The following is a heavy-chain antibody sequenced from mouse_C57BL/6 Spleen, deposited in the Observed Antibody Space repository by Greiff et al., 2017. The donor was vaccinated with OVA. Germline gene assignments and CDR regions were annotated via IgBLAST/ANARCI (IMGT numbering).Heavy chain of an antibody. CDR2: IDPDTGGT. V-gene: IGHV1-15*01. D-gene: IGHD1-1*01. J-gene: IGHJ1*03. CDR3: TKTTEVTRYYEV. CDR1: GYTFTDYA. Sequence: VKLMESGAELVRPGASVTLSCKASGYTFTDYAMHWVKQTPVHGLEWIGAIDPDTGGTAYNQKFKGKAILTVDKSSSTAYMELRSLTSEDSAVCYRTKTTEVTRYYEVWGTGTTVTVAS.